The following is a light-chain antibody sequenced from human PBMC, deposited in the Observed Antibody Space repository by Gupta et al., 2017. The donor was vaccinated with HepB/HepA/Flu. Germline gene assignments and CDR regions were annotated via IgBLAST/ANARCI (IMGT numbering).Light chain of an antibody. J-gene: IGLJ3*02. Sequence: QFPLTQPPSVSGSPGQSVTISCTGTNTAIGFSNRVSWSHRPPGTAPKLIIYEVTNRPSGVPDRFSGSKSDNTAALTISGLQPEDEADDYCSSATTSSTYVMFGGGTKLSVL. V-gene: IGLV2-18*02. CDR2: EVT. CDR3: SSATTSSTYVM. CDR1: NTAIGFSNR.